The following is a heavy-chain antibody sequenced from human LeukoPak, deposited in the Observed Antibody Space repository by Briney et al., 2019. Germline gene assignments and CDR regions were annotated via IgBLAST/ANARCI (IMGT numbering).Heavy chain of an antibody. D-gene: IGHD1-26*01. CDR3: AKGGKWDVTPFDY. CDR2: ISGGGGST. J-gene: IGHJ4*02. CDR1: GFTFTSYS. Sequence: GGSLRLSCAAYGFTFTSYSMNWVRQAPGKGLEWVSTISGGGGSTYYADSVKGRFTISRDNSKNTLYLQVNSLRAEDTAVYYCAKGGKWDVTPFDYWGQGTLVTVSS. V-gene: IGHV3-23*01.